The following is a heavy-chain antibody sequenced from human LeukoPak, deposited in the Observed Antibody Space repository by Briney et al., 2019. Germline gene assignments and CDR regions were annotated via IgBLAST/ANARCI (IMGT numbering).Heavy chain of an antibody. CDR3: ARTYDFWSGNDAFDI. J-gene: IGHJ3*02. CDR2: ISAYNGNT. V-gene: IGHV1-18*01. Sequence: ASVKVSCKASGYTFTTYGISWVRQSPGQGLEWMGWISAYNGNTNYAQKLQGRVTMTRDTSTSTVYMELSSLRSEDTAVYYCARTYDFWSGNDAFDIWGQGTMVTVSS. CDR1: GYTFTTYG. D-gene: IGHD3-3*01.